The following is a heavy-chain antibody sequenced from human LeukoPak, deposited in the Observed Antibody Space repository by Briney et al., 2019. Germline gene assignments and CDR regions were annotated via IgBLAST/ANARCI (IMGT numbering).Heavy chain of an antibody. CDR3: ASGYCSSTSCYRWGSYFDY. CDR2: MNPNSGNT. Sequence: VASVKVSCKASGYTFTSYDINWVRQATGQGLEWMGWMNPNSGNTGYAQKFQGRVTMTRNTSISTAYMELSSLRSEDTAVYYCASGYCSSTSCYRWGSYFDYWGQGTLVTVSS. CDR1: GYTFTSYD. D-gene: IGHD2-2*02. J-gene: IGHJ4*02. V-gene: IGHV1-8*01.